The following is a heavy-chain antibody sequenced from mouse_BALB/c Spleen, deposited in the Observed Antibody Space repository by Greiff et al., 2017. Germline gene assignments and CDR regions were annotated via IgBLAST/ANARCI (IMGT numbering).Heavy chain of an antibody. J-gene: IGHJ2*01. D-gene: IGHD1-1*01. CDR2: INPYNGAT. V-gene: IGHV1-31*01. CDR3: ARSAVVSFDY. CDR1: GYSFTGYY. Sequence: VQLKESGPELVKPGASVKISCKASGYSFTGYYMHWVKQSHVKSLEWIGRINPYNGATSYNQNFKDKASLTVDKSSSTAYMELHSLTSEDSAVYYCARSAVVSFDYWGQGTTLTVSS.